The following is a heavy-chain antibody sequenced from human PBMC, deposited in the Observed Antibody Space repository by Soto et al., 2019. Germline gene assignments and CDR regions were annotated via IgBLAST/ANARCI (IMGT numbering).Heavy chain of an antibody. CDR3: AKDIYNGGHHLGADY. J-gene: IGHJ4*02. CDR2: ISNGGNRK. CDR1: GFTFSIDG. V-gene: IGHV3-30*18. Sequence: QVKVVESGGGVVQPGGSLRLSCTASGFTFSIDGMHWVRQAPGKGLEWVAVISNGGNRKWYIDPVKGRFTISKDNSKNTLYLEMNTVRTEDTAMYYCAKDIYNGGHHLGADYWGQGTLVTVSS. D-gene: IGHD2-8*01.